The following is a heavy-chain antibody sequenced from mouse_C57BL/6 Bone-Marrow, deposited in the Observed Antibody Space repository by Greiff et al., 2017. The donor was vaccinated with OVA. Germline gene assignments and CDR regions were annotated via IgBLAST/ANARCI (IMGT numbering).Heavy chain of an antibody. J-gene: IGHJ4*01. Sequence: EVMLVESGGGLVKPGGSLKLSCAASGFTFSSYTMSWVRQTPEKRLEWVATISGGGGNTYYPDSVKGRFTISRDNAKNTLDLQMSSLRSEDTALYYCARRGYDYDGGYYAMDYWGQGTSVTVSS. CDR1: GFTFSSYT. CDR2: ISGGGGNT. CDR3: ARRGYDYDGGYYAMDY. V-gene: IGHV5-9*01. D-gene: IGHD2-4*01.